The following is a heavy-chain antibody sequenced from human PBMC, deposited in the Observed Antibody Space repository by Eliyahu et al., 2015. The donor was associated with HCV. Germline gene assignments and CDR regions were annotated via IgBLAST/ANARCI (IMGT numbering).Heavy chain of an antibody. CDR2: ISGSGGTT. Sequence: EVQLLESGGGLVQXGGSLRXSCAXSGXXFNXYAMSWVRQAAGEGXEWVSGISGSGGTTYYADSVKGRFTISRDNSKNTLYLQMNSLRAEDTAIYYCAKDRVAVVTPNHFDSWGQGTLVTVSS. CDR3: AKDRVAVVTPNHFDS. D-gene: IGHD6-19*01. CDR1: GXXFNXYA. V-gene: IGHV3-23*01. J-gene: IGHJ4*02.